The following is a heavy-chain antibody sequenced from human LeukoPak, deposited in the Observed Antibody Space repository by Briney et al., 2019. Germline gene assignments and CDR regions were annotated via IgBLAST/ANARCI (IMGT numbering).Heavy chain of an antibody. Sequence: GGSLRLSCAGSGFTFSDHYMSWIRQAPGKGLEWVSYISSSGSTRFYADSVKGRFTISRDNSKNSLYLQMNSLRAEDTAMYYCARRHIGSYGGNSFDNWGQGTLVTVSS. CDR2: ISSSGSTR. V-gene: IGHV3-11*01. J-gene: IGHJ4*02. CDR1: GFTFSDHY. CDR3: ARRHIGSYGGNSFDN. D-gene: IGHD4-23*01.